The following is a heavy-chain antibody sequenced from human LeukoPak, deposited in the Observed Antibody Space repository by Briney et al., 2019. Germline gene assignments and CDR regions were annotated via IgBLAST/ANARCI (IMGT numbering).Heavy chain of an antibody. Sequence: GGSLRLSCAASGFTFSSYSMNWVRQAPGKGLEWVSSISSSSSYIYYADSVKGRFTISRDNAKNSLYLQMNSLRAEDTAVYYCARDRGYDWESDYWGQGTLVTVSS. CDR2: ISSSSSYI. J-gene: IGHJ4*02. V-gene: IGHV3-21*01. D-gene: IGHD5-12*01. CDR1: GFTFSSYS. CDR3: ARDRGYDWESDY.